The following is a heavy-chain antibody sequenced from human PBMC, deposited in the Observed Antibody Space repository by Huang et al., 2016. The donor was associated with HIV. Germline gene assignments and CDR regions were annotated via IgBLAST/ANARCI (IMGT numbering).Heavy chain of an antibody. CDR1: GFTFSSYW. CDR3: VRDPRIQSWLNYFDY. D-gene: IGHD3-22*01. J-gene: IGHJ4*02. V-gene: IGHV3-74*01. Sequence: EVQLVESGGGLVQPGGSLRLSCAASGFTFSSYWVHWVRQAPGKGRVWVARINSDGSRSGYADSVKGRFTISRDNAKNTLYLQMNSLRAEDTAVYYCVRDPRIQSWLNYFDYWGQGTLVSVSS. CDR2: INSDGSRS.